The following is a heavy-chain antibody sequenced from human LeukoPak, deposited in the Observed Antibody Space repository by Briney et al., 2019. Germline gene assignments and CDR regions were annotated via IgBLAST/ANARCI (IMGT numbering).Heavy chain of an antibody. D-gene: IGHD3-22*01. V-gene: IGHV4-61*02. J-gene: IGHJ3*01. Sequence: PSQTLSLTCTVSGGSISSGSYYWSWIRQAAGKGLEWIGRIYTSGSTNYNPSLKSRVTISVDTSNNQFSLKLNSVTAADTAVYYCAKNYFDSDIIVDDAFDVWGQETMVSVSS. CDR3: AKNYFDSDIIVDDAFDV. CDR1: GGSISSGSYY. CDR2: IYTSGST.